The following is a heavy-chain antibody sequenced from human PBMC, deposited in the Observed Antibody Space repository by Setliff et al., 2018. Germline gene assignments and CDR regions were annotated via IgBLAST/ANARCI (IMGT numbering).Heavy chain of an antibody. Sequence: PSETLSLTCTVSGGSISSGSYYWSWIRQPAGKGLEWIGRIYTSGSTNYNPSLKSRVTISVDTSKNQFSLKLSSVTAADTAVYYCAREAGYYDSSGPVGVPYYYYMDVWGKGTTVTVSS. CDR3: AREAGYYDSSGPVGVPYYYYMDV. J-gene: IGHJ6*03. CDR1: GGSISSGSYY. CDR2: IYTSGST. D-gene: IGHD3-22*01. V-gene: IGHV4-61*02.